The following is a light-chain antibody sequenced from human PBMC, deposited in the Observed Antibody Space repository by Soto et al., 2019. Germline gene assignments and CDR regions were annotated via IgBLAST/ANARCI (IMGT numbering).Light chain of an antibody. CDR2: DAS. CDR3: QHRHN. J-gene: IGKJ3*01. V-gene: IGKV3-11*01. CDR1: QSVSRD. Sequence: DILLTQSPATLSWSPGERATLSCRASQSVSRDFAWYQQKPSQAHRLIIYDASNRATGIPARFSGSGYGTDFTITINRLQPEDFEVYYCQHRHNFGPGTKVDFK.